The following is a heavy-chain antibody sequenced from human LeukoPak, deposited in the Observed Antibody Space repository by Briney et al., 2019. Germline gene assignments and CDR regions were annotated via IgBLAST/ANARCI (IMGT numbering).Heavy chain of an antibody. D-gene: IGHD1-7*01. CDR2: IGTSSNNI. CDR1: GFTLSRYN. J-gene: IGHJ4*02. CDR3: ASGTFGNYALDY. Sequence: GGSLTLSCAASGFTLSRYNMNWVRQATGKGLEWVSSIGTSSNNIYYTDSVKPRFTISRDNAKNSLYLQVDSLRVEDTAVYFCASGTFGNYALDYWGQGTLVTVSS. V-gene: IGHV3-21*01.